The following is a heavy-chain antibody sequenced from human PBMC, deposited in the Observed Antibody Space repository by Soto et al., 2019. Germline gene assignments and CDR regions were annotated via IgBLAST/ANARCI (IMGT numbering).Heavy chain of an antibody. CDR2: IYYNGNI. CDR1: GGSITSYY. J-gene: IGHJ4*02. V-gene: IGHV4-59*01. Sequence: QVQLQESGPGLVKPLATLSLTCTVPGGSITSYYWSWVRQPPGKGLEWIGYIYYNGNINYNPSLKSRLTISLDTSKNQFSLRLSSVTAADTAVYYCATGRVYCGSEYWGQGTLVTVSS. D-gene: IGHD2-21*01. CDR3: ATGRVYCGSEY.